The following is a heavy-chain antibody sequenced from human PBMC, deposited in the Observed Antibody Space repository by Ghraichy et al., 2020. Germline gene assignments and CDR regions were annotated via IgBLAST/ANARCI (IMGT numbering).Heavy chain of an antibody. CDR1: GFTFSSYW. Sequence: SCAASGFTFSSYWMTWVRQAPGKGLEWVANIKQDGSEKYYVDSVQGRFTISRDNAQNSLYLQMNSLRADDTALYYCARGGRWVRGVASSYRGMDVWGQGTTLTFSS. D-gene: IGHD3-10*01. V-gene: IGHV3-7*03. J-gene: IGHJ6*02. CDR3: ARGGRWVRGVASSYRGMDV. CDR2: IKQDGSEK.